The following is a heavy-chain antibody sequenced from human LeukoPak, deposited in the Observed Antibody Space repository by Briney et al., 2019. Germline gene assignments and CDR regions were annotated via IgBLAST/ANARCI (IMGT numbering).Heavy chain of an antibody. CDR3: ARDGAAYDFWSGYPSPYNWFDP. CDR2: ISAYNRNT. V-gene: IGHV1-18*01. CDR1: GYTFTSYG. J-gene: IGHJ5*02. Sequence: ASVKVSCKASGYTFTSYGISWVRQAPGQGLEWMGWISAYNRNTNYAQKLQGRVTMTTDTSTSTAYMELRSLRSDDTAVYYCARDGAAYDFWSGYPSPYNWFDPWGQGTLVTVSS. D-gene: IGHD3-3*01.